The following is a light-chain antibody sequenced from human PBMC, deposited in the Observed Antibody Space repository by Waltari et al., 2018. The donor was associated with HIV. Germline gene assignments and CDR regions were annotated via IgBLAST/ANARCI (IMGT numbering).Light chain of an antibody. J-gene: IGLJ3*02. V-gene: IGLV1-51*01. CDR2: DNN. CDR3: GTWDRSLSAAV. Sequence: QSVLTQPPSVSAAPGQKVTISCSGSTSTIWNDYVSWYQHVPGAAPRLLIYDNNKRPSGIPDRFSGSRSGTSATLGITGLQTGDEAHYYCGTWDRSLSAAVFGGGTKLTVL. CDR1: TSTIWNDY.